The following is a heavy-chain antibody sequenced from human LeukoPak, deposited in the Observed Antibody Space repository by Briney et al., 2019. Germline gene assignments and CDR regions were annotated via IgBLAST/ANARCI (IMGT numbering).Heavy chain of an antibody. Sequence: SQTLSLTCTVSGGSISSGDYCWSWIRPPQGKGLAWFGYSYYSGSSYYNPCLKSRVTISVDTSKNQFSLKLSSVTAADTAVYYCAREGIVVVPAAMNWVQGTLVTVSS. CDR2: SYYSGSS. V-gene: IGHV4-30-4*08. CDR3: AREGIVVVPAAMN. D-gene: IGHD2-2*01. J-gene: IGHJ4*02. CDR1: GGSISSGDYC.